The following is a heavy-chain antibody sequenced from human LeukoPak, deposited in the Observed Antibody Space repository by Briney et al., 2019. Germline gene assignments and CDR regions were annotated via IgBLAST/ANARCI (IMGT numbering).Heavy chain of an antibody. D-gene: IGHD3-22*01. Sequence: GGSLRLSCVASGVTFGNYGIHWVRQAPGKGLGWVAVISYDGTDRHYGDSVKGRFTVSRDNSKNTLYLQMNSLRPEDTAVYYCAKGVGYFFDPWGQGTLVTVSS. CDR1: GVTFGNYG. V-gene: IGHV3-30*18. J-gene: IGHJ5*02. CDR3: AKGVGYFFDP. CDR2: ISYDGTDR.